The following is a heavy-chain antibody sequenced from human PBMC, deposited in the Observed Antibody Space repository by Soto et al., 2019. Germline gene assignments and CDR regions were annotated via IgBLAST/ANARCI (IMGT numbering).Heavy chain of an antibody. J-gene: IGHJ6*02. V-gene: IGHV5-51*01. Sequence: GESLKISCKGSGYSFTSYWIGWVRQMPGKGLEWMGIIYPGDSDTRYSPSFQGQVTISADRSISTAYLQWSSLKASDTAIYYCARRGGAVAQPDYYYGMDVWGQGATVTVSS. D-gene: IGHD5-12*01. CDR2: IYPGDSDT. CDR1: GYSFTSYW. CDR3: ARRGGAVAQPDYYYGMDV.